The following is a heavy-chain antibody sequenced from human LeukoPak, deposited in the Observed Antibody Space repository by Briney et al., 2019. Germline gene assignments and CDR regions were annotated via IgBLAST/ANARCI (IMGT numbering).Heavy chain of an antibody. J-gene: IGHJ5*02. Sequence: NTSETLSLTCAVYGGSFSGYYWSWIRQPPGKGLEWIGEINHSGSTNYNPSLKSRVTISVDTSKNQFSLKLMSVTAADTAVYYCARDSGTTGEVKFDPWGQGTLVTVSS. CDR3: ARDSGTTGEVKFDP. D-gene: IGHD3-10*01. CDR1: GGSFSGYY. V-gene: IGHV4-34*01. CDR2: INHSGST.